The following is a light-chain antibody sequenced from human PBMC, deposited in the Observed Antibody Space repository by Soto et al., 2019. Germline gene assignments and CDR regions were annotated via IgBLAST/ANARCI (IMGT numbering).Light chain of an antibody. CDR2: DVS. CDR1: SSDVGGYNY. J-gene: IGLJ1*01. Sequence: QSVLTQPASVSGAPRQSLTISCTGTSSDVGGYNYVSWYQQHPGKAPKLVIYDVSNRPSGVSNRFSGSKSGNTASLTISGLQAEDEADYYCSSYTSRSSSTYVFGTGTKVTVL. CDR3: SSYTSRSSSTYV. V-gene: IGLV2-14*01.